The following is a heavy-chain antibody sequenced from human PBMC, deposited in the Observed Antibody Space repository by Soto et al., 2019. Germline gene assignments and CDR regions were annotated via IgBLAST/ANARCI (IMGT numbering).Heavy chain of an antibody. V-gene: IGHV3-15*01. CDR1: GLTFSNVW. D-gene: IGHD6-6*01. CDR3: ARVGGIGAPPGTDY. J-gene: IGHJ4*02. CDR2: IKSKSDGETA. Sequence: PGGSLRLSCAASGLTFSNVWMTWVRQAPGKGLEWVGRIKSKSDGETADVAAPVKARFTISRDDSKNTVFLEMNSLKSEDTAVYFCARVGGIGAPPGTDYWGQGTLVTVSS.